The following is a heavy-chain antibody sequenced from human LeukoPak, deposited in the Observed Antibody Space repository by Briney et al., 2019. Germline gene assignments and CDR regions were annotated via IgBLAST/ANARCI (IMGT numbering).Heavy chain of an antibody. CDR3: ARARVPIAVAGLYYFDY. J-gene: IGHJ4*02. CDR1: GYTFTGYY. CDR2: INPNSGDT. Sequence: ASVKVSCKASGYTFTGYYTHWVRQAPGQGLEWMGWINPNSGDTNYAQRFQGRVTMTRDTSSNSAYMDLTRLKSDDTAVYYCARARVPIAVAGLYYFDYWGQGALVTVSS. D-gene: IGHD6-19*01. V-gene: IGHV1-2*02.